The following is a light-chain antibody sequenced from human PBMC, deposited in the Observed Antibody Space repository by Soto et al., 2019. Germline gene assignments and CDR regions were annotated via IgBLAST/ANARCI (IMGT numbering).Light chain of an antibody. CDR1: SGDVGGYNL. Sequence: VLTQPASVSWSPGQSITIPCTGTSGDVGGYNLVSWYQQHPGKAPKLMIYEVTERPSGVSNRFSGSKSGNTASLTISGLQPDDEADYYCCSYAGNSEVFGTGTKVTVL. V-gene: IGLV2-23*02. CDR2: EVT. J-gene: IGLJ1*01. CDR3: CSYAGNSEV.